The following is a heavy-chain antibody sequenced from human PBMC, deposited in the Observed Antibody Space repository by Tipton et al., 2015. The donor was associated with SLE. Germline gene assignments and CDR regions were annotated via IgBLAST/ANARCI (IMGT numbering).Heavy chain of an antibody. V-gene: IGHV4-59*01. CDR3: ARGPNRASLDY. CDR2: IYSSGST. Sequence: TLSLTCTVSGGSISSYYWNWIRQPPGKGLEWIGYIYSSGSTNYNPSFKSRVTISVDTSKNRFSLKLSSMTAADTAVYYCARGPNRASLDYWGQGTLVTVSS. J-gene: IGHJ4*02. D-gene: IGHD2/OR15-2a*01. CDR1: GGSISSYY.